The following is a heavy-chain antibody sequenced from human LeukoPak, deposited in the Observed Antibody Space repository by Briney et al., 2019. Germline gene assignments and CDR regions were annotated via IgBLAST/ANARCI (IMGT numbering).Heavy chain of an antibody. J-gene: IGHJ5*02. Sequence: GASVKVSCKASGYTFTSYYMHWVRQAPGQGLEWMGIINPSGGSTSYAQKFQGRVTMPRDTSTSTVYMELSSLRSEDTAVYYCARARATTVTDTWGQGTLVTVSS. CDR3: ARARATTVTDT. CDR1: GYTFTSYY. V-gene: IGHV1-46*01. CDR2: INPSGGST. D-gene: IGHD4-17*01.